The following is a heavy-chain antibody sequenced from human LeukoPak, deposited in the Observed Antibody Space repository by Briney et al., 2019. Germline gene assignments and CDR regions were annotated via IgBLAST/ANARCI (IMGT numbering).Heavy chain of an antibody. Sequence: GGSLRLSCAASGFTFSSYGMHWVRQAPGKGLEWVAVIWYDGSNKYYAESVKGRFTISRDNSKNTLYLQMNSLRAEDMAVYYCARDGQSYYGSGSYQGYWGQGTLVTVSS. CDR3: ARDGQSYYGSGSYQGY. CDR1: GFTFSSYG. J-gene: IGHJ4*02. V-gene: IGHV3-33*01. D-gene: IGHD3-10*01. CDR2: IWYDGSNK.